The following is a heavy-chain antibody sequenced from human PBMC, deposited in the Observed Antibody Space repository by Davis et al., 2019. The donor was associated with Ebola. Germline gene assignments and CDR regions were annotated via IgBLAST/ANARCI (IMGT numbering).Heavy chain of an antibody. Sequence: ASVKVSCKASGYSFSNYLMHWVRQAPGQGLEWMGVINPGAGSTTYAQKFRGRVSMTRDVSTNLIFMELNSLRSKDTAVYYCAREGVVIALDSWGQGTLVTVSS. V-gene: IGHV1-46*01. J-gene: IGHJ4*02. CDR3: AREGVVIALDS. CDR1: GYSFSNYL. D-gene: IGHD2-21*01. CDR2: INPGAGST.